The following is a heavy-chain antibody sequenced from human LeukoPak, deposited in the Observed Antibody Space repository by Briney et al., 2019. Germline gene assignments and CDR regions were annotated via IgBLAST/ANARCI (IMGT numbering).Heavy chain of an antibody. V-gene: IGHV1-18*01. J-gene: IGHJ5*02. Sequence: ASVKVSCKASGYTFTSYGITWVRQAPGQGLEWMGWISAYNGNTNYAQKLQGRVTMTTDTSTSTAYMELRSLRSDDTAVYYCARDLVTYYYDSSGYPFDPWGQGTLVTVS. CDR1: GYTFTSYG. CDR2: ISAYNGNT. CDR3: ARDLVTYYYDSSGYPFDP. D-gene: IGHD3-22*01.